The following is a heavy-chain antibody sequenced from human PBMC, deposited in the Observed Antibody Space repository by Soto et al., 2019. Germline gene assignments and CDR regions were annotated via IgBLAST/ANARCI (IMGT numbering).Heavy chain of an antibody. V-gene: IGHV1-69*01. CDR3: ARDVYYYGSGSYYNAGGFDY. Sequence: QVQLVQSGAEVKKPGSSVKVSCKASGGTFSSYAISWVRQAPGQGLEWMGGIISIFGTANYAQKFQGRVTITADESTSTAYMELSSLRSEDTAVYYCARDVYYYGSGSYYNAGGFDYWGQGTLVTVSS. J-gene: IGHJ4*02. CDR1: GGTFSSYA. D-gene: IGHD3-10*01. CDR2: IISIFGTA.